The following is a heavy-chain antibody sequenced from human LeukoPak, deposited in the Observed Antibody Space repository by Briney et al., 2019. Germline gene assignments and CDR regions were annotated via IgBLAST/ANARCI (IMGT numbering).Heavy chain of an antibody. Sequence: GGSLRLSCAASGFTFSSYAMSWVRQAPGKGLEWVSAISGSGGSTYYADSVKGRFTISRDNSKNTLYLQMNSLRAEDTAVYYCATGSGSYKTAHPFDPWGQGTLVTVSS. J-gene: IGHJ5*02. CDR3: ATGSGSYKTAHPFDP. CDR2: ISGSGGST. CDR1: GFTFSSYA. V-gene: IGHV3-23*01. D-gene: IGHD3-10*01.